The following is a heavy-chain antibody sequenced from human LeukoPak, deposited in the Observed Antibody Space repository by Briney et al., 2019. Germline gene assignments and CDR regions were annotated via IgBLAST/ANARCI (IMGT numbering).Heavy chain of an antibody. CDR2: ISRDGGST. CDR3: AKDGVYGDKDYFDY. Sequence: GGSLRLSCAASGFTFDDYTMHWVRQVPGKGLEWVSLISRDGGSTHYADSVKGRFTISRDNSKNSLYLQMNSLRTEDTALYYCAKDGVYGDKDYFDYWGRGTLVTVSS. CDR1: GFTFDDYT. D-gene: IGHD4-23*01. V-gene: IGHV3-43*01. J-gene: IGHJ4*02.